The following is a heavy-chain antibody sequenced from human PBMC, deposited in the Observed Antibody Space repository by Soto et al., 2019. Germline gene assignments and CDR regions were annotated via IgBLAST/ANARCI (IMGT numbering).Heavy chain of an antibody. V-gene: IGHV4-39*01. Sequence: SETLSLTCTVSGDSVSSYYWGWIRQPPGKGLEWIGSIFYSGSTYYNPSLKSRVTISVDTSKNQFSLKLSSVTAADTAVYYCARHLTYCSAGSCYSDFPYYGMDVWGQGTTVTVSS. CDR2: IFYSGST. CDR3: ARHLTYCSAGSCYSDFPYYGMDV. CDR1: GDSVSSYY. J-gene: IGHJ6*02. D-gene: IGHD2-15*01.